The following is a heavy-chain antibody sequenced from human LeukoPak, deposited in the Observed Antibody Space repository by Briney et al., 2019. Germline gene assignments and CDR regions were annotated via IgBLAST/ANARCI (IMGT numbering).Heavy chain of an antibody. D-gene: IGHD3-10*01. CDR2: ITGSGDST. CDR3: VKGSSTSRPYYFDY. CDR1: GFTFTSCA. Sequence: PGGSLRLSCAASGFTFTSCAMSWVRQAPGKGLDWFSAITGSGDSTYYADSLKGRFTISRDNSKNTLYLQMNSLRAEDTAVYYCVKGSSTSRPYYFDYWGQGTLVTVSS. J-gene: IGHJ4*02. V-gene: IGHV3-23*01.